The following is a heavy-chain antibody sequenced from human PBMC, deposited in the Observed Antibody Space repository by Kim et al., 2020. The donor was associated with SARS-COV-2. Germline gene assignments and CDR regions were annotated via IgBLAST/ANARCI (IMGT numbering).Heavy chain of an antibody. V-gene: IGHV1-69*04. J-gene: IGHJ6*02. D-gene: IGHD1-26*01. CDR1: GGTFSSYA. CDR2: IIPILGIT. CDR3: ARGWELSHYYYYGMDV. Sequence: SVKVSCEASGGTFSSYAISWVRQAPGQGLEWMGRIIPILGITNYAQKFQGRVTITADKSTSTAYMELSSLRSDDTAVYYCARGWELSHYYYYGMDVWGQ.